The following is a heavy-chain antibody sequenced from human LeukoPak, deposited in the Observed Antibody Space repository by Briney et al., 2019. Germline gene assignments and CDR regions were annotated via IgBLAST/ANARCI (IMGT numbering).Heavy chain of an antibody. J-gene: IGHJ4*02. CDR1: GGSISSSSYY. CDR3: ARGYYDSSGYYRPYYFDY. D-gene: IGHD3-22*01. V-gene: IGHV4-39*07. CDR2: IYYSGST. Sequence: PSETLSLTCTVSGGSISSSSYYWGWIRQPPGKGLEWIGSIYYSGSTYYNPSLKSRVTISVDTSKNQFSLKLSSVTAADTAVYYCARGYYDSSGYYRPYYFDYWGQGTLVTVSS.